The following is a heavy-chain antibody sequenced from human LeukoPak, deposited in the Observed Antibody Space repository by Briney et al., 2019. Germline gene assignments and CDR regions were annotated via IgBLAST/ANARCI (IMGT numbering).Heavy chain of an antibody. V-gene: IGHV3-43*01. CDR2: ISWDGGST. CDR3: AKDLNDYGDYVDAFDI. D-gene: IGHD4-17*01. J-gene: IGHJ3*02. CDR1: GFTFDDYT. Sequence: PGGSLRLFCAASGFTFDDYTMHWVRQAPGKGLEWVSLISWDGGSTYYADSVKGRFTISRDNSKNSLYLQMNSLRTEDTALYYCAKDLNDYGDYVDAFDIWGQGTMVTVSS.